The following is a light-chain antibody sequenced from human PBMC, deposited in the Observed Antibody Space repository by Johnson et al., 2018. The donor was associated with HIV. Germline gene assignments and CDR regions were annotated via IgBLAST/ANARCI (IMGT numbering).Light chain of an antibody. CDR1: SSNIGNNY. J-gene: IGLJ1*01. CDR2: ENN. V-gene: IGLV1-51*02. Sequence: QSVLTQPPSVSAAPGQKVTISCSGSSSNIGNNYVSWYQQLPGTAPKLLIYENNKRPSGIPDRFSGSKSGTSATLGITGLQTGAEADYYCGTWDSSLSAYVSRTGNKGTVL. CDR3: GTWDSSLSAYV.